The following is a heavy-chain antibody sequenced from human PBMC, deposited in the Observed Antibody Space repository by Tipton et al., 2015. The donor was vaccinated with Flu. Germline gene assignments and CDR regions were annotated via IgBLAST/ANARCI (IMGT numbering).Heavy chain of an antibody. CDR3: ARENYVALGVVVPDY. CDR1: GFTVSSKY. Sequence: SLRLSCAASGFTVSSKYMGWVRQAPGKGLEWLSVIYIGGSTYYADSVKGRFTISRDNSENMVYLQMNSLRAEDTAVYYCARENYVALGVVVPDYWGQGTLVTVSS. CDR2: IYIGGST. D-gene: IGHD2-21*01. J-gene: IGHJ4*02. V-gene: IGHV3-66*02.